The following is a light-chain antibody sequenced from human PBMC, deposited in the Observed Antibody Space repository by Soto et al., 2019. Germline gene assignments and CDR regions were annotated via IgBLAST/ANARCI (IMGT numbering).Light chain of an antibody. CDR2: GVS. CDR3: QPYQSSPLT. J-gene: IGKJ4*01. Sequence: DIVMTQSPATLSVSPGERATLSCRASQSVSSYLAWYQQKLGQDPRLLIHGVSARATGIPARFSGSGSETEFTLTISSLQSADFAVYYCQPYQSSPLTFGGGTKVEIK. V-gene: IGKV3-15*01. CDR1: QSVSSY.